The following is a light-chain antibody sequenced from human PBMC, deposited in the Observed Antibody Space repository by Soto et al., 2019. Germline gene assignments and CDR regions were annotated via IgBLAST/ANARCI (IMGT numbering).Light chain of an antibody. CDR1: QSVSNN. CDR2: DAS. J-gene: IGKJ1*01. Sequence: ILMTQSPATLSVSPGERATLSCRASQSVSNNLAWYQRKPGQAPRLLIYDASTRATGIPARFSGSGSGTEFTLTISSLQSEDFAVYYCQQYNNWPPWTFGQGTKVEIK. V-gene: IGKV3-15*01. CDR3: QQYNNWPPWT.